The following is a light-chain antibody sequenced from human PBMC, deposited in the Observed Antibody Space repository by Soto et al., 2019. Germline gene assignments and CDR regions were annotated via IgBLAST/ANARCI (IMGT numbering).Light chain of an antibody. CDR2: AVS. CDR1: QGISNF. Sequence: DIQMTQSPSTLSASVGDRVTITCRASQGISNFLAWFQQRPGKVPKVLIYAVSTLQSGVPSRFSGSGSETDFTLTISSLQPEDVGIYYCQKYNAAPWTFGQGTRWIS. V-gene: IGKV1-27*01. CDR3: QKYNAAPWT. J-gene: IGKJ1*01.